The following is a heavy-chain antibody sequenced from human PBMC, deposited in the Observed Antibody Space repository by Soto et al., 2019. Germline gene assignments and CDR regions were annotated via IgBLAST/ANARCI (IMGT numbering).Heavy chain of an antibody. D-gene: IGHD3-10*01. CDR2: IRGRAHGGTT. CDR3: VTHLNYYDSGRRSA. V-gene: IGHV3-15*01. Sequence: EVQLVESGGGLVKPGESLRLSCAASGFTFINAWLSWVRQAPGKRLEWVGRIRGRAHGGTTDYAAPVNGRFTVSRDASQNMVFLQMNSLRTEDTALYYFVTHLNYYDSGRRSAWGQGTLVTVSS. CDR1: GFTFINAW. J-gene: IGHJ5*02.